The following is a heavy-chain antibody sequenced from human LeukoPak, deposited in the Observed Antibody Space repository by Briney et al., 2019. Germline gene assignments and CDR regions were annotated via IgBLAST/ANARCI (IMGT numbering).Heavy chain of an antibody. V-gene: IGHV1-18*04. CDR2: ISAYNGNT. Sequence: ASVTVSCKASGYTFTSYGISWVRQAPGQGLEWMGWISAYNGNTNYAQKLQGRVTMNTDTSTSTDYMELRSLRSDDTAVYYCARDPGYSSGWYMDLSGWGQGTLVTVSS. CDR1: GYTFTSYG. D-gene: IGHD6-19*01. J-gene: IGHJ4*02. CDR3: ARDPGYSSGWYMDLSG.